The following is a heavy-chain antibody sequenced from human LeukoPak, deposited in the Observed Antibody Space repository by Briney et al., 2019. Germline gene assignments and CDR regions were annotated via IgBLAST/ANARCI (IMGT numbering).Heavy chain of an antibody. Sequence: ASVKVSCKASGYTFTGYYMHWVRQAPGQGLEWMGWINPNSGGTNCAQKFQGRVTMTGDTSISTGYMELSSLRSDDTAVYFCARKYDILTGYDNWFDPWGQGTLVTVSS. D-gene: IGHD3-9*01. CDR1: GYTFTGYY. J-gene: IGHJ5*02. CDR3: ARKYDILTGYDNWFDP. CDR2: INPNSGGT. V-gene: IGHV1-2*02.